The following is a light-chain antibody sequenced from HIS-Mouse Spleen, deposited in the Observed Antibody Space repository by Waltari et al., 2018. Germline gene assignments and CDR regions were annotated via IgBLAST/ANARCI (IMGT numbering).Light chain of an antibody. CDR2: EGS. J-gene: IGLJ2*01. CDR1: SSHFGSYNL. Sequence: QSAMTQPASVSGSPGQSITISCTGTSSHFGSYNLVSWYQQHPGKAPKLMIYEGSKRPSGVSNRFSGSKSGNTASLTISGLQAEDEADYYCCSYAGSSTFVVVFGGGTKLTVL. V-gene: IGLV2-23*03. CDR3: CSYAGSSTFVVV.